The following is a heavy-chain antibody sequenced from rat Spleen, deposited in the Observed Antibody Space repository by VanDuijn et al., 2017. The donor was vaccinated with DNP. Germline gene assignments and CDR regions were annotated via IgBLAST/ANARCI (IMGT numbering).Heavy chain of an antibody. V-gene: IGHV5-7*01. Sequence: EVQLVESGGGLVQPGRSLKLSCAASGFTFSDYAMAWVRQSPKKGLEWVATIIYDGSSTYYRDSVKGRFTISRDNAKNTLYLQMNSLRSEDTATYYCAKDRTGGFAMDAWGQGTSVTVSS. CDR1: GFTFSDYA. J-gene: IGHJ4*01. CDR2: IIYDGSST. CDR3: AKDRTGGFAMDA. D-gene: IGHD4-1*01.